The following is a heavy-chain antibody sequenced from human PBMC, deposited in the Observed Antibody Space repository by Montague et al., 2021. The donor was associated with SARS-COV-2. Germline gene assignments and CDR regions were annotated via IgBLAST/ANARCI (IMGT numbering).Heavy chain of an antibody. CDR1: GGSISSGGYY. V-gene: IGHV4-31*03. CDR3: AREGGLRYFDWLLRSDYYYYGMDV. Sequence: TLSLTCTVPGGSISSGGYYWSWIRQHPGKGLEWIGYIYYSGSTYYNPSLKSRVTISVETSKNQFSLKLSSVTAADTAVYYCAREGGLRYFDWLLRSDYYYYGMDVWGQGTTVTVSS. D-gene: IGHD3-9*01. J-gene: IGHJ6*02. CDR2: IYYSGST.